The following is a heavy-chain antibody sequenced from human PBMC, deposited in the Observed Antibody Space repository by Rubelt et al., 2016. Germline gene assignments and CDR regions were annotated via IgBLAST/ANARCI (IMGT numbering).Heavy chain of an antibody. V-gene: IGHV3-7*01. CDR3: VRENGGIAAAGLRWFDP. Sequence: VDSVRGRFTISRDNAKNSLYLQMNSLRVEDTAVYYCVRENGGIAAAGLRWFDPWGQGTLVTVSS. D-gene: IGHD6-13*01. J-gene: IGHJ5*02.